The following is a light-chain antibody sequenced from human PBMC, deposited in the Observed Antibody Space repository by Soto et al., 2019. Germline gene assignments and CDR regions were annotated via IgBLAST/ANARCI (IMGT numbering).Light chain of an antibody. CDR3: QQRYSMLLT. V-gene: IGKV1-39*01. CDR2: EAS. Sequence: DIQMTQSPSSLSASVGDRVTITCRASQSISSHLNWYQQKPGKAPQLLIYEASSLQGGVPSRFSGSGSGTDFTLTISRLQADDFAIYYCQQRYSMLLTFGPGNRVDLK. CDR1: QSISSH. J-gene: IGKJ3*01.